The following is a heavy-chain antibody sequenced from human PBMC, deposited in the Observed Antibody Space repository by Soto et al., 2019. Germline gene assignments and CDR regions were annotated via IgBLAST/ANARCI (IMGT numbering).Heavy chain of an antibody. CDR2: IWYDGSNK. CDR3: ARDGPYYYDSSGHIDY. V-gene: IGHV3-33*01. Sequence: GGSLRLSCAASGFTFSSYGMHWVRQAPGKGLEWVAVIWYDGSNKYYADSVKGRFTISRDNSKNTLYLQMNSRRAEDTAVYYCARDGPYYYDSSGHIDYWGQGTLVTVSS. D-gene: IGHD3-22*01. J-gene: IGHJ4*02. CDR1: GFTFSSYG.